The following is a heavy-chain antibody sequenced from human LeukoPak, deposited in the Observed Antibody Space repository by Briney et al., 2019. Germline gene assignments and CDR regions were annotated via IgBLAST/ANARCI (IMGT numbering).Heavy chain of an antibody. CDR3: ARHAAWSPYDY. Sequence: SETLSLTCTVSGGSLSGYYWSWIRQPPGKGLEWIGYTSYSGTTNYNPSLKSRDTILVDTSKNQFSLKLSSVTAADTAVYHCARHAAWSPYDYWGQGTLVTVSS. CDR2: TSYSGTT. J-gene: IGHJ4*02. CDR1: GGSLSGYY. D-gene: IGHD2-8*02. V-gene: IGHV4-59*08.